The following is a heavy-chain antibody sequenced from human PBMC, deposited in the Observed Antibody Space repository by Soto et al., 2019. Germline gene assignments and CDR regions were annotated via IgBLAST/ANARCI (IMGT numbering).Heavy chain of an antibody. Sequence: EVQLVESGGGLIQPGGSLRLSCAASGFTVSSNYMSWVRQAPGKGLEWVSVIYSGGSTYYADSVKGRFTISRDDSKNTLYIQMNSLRAEDTVVFYCPRDRVESGYPEYFQHLGQGTLVTVSS. J-gene: IGHJ1*01. CDR2: IYSGGST. V-gene: IGHV3-53*01. CDR1: GFTVSSNY. D-gene: IGHD3-22*01. CDR3: PRDRVESGYPEYFQH.